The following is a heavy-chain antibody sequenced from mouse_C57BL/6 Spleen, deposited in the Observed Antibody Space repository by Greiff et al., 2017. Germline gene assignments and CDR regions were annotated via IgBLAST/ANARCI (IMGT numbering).Heavy chain of an antibody. CDR1: GYTFTSYW. J-gene: IGHJ4*01. Sequence: QVQLQQPGTELVKPGASVKLSCKASGYTFTSYWMHWVKQRPGQGLEWIGNINPSNGGTNYNEKFKSKATLTVDKSSSTAYMQLSSLTSEDSAVYYCAITYYSNSGYSYYSMDYWGQGTSVTVSS. CDR2: INPSNGGT. D-gene: IGHD2-5*01. CDR3: AITYYSNSGYSYYSMDY. V-gene: IGHV1-53*01.